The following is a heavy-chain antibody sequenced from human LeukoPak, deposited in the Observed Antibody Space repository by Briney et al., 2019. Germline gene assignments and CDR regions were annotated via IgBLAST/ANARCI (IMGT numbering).Heavy chain of an antibody. J-gene: IGHJ4*02. CDR1: GDSISSYY. CDR2: IYYSGST. V-gene: IGHV4-59*01. D-gene: IGHD5-18*01. CDR3: TARGFSYGLHY. Sequence: SETLSLTCTVSGDSISSYYWSWVRQPPGKGLEWIGYIYYSGSTNYNPSLKSRVTIAVDTSKNQFSLKLSSVTAADTAVYYCTARGFSYGLHYWGQGTLVTVSS.